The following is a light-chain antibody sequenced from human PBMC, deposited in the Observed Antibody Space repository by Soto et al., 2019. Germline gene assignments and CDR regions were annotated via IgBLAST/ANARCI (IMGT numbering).Light chain of an antibody. CDR1: QSVSSSY. V-gene: IGKV3-20*01. J-gene: IGKJ1*01. Sequence: EIVLTQSPGTLSLSPGEKATLSCRASQSVSSSYLAWYQQKPGQAPRLLIYGASSRATGIPDMFSGSGSGTDFTLTISRLEPEDFAVYYCQQYGSASWTFGQGTKVDIK. CDR2: GAS. CDR3: QQYGSASWT.